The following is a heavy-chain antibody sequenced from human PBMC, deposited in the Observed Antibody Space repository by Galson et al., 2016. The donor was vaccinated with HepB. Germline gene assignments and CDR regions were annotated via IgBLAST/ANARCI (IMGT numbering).Heavy chain of an antibody. CDR3: AKAQWEIRHAMDV. CDR2: ISYGGTDI. D-gene: IGHD1-26*01. J-gene: IGHJ6*02. V-gene: IGHV3-30*04. Sequence: SLRLSCAASGFTFSSYAMHWVRQAPGKGLEWVAIISYGGTDIYYADSVKGRFTISRDNSNNTLYLQMNSLRAEDTAVYYCAKAQWEIRHAMDVWGQGTTVSVFS. CDR1: GFTFSSYA.